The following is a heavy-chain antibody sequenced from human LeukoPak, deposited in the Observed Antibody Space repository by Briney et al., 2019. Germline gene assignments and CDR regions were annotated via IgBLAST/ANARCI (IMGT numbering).Heavy chain of an antibody. D-gene: IGHD5-12*01. J-gene: IGHJ6*02. CDR2: ISYDGSNK. Sequence: PGGSLRLSCAASGFTFSSYAMHWVRQAPGKGLEWVAVISYDGSNKYYADSVKGRFTISRDNSKNTLYLQMNSLRAEDTAVYYCAGSDLVATYYYYYGMDVWGQGTTVTVSS. CDR1: GFTFSSYA. CDR3: AGSDLVATYYYYYGMDV. V-gene: IGHV3-30*04.